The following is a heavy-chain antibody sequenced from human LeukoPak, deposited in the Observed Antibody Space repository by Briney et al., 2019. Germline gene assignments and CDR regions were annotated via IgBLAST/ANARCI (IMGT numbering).Heavy chain of an antibody. CDR1: GGSISSDRFY. J-gene: IGHJ4*02. CDR3: ARVPDWTYVPDY. CDR2: IKSSNT. Sequence: SETLSLTCTVSGGSISSDRFYWTWVRQPAGKRPEWIGRIKSSNTNYNPSLKSRVNISVDTSTNQFSLKLSSLTAADTTVYYCARVPDWTYVPDYWGQGTLVTVSS. D-gene: IGHD3-16*01. V-gene: IGHV4-61*02.